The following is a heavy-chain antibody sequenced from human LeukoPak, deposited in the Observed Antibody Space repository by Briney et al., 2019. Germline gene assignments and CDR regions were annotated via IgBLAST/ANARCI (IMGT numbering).Heavy chain of an antibody. V-gene: IGHV1-46*01. CDR2: INPSGGST. CDR1: GYTFTGYY. J-gene: IGHJ6*03. CDR3: ARDKGIRAPSFRMYYYYMDV. Sequence: ASVKVSCKASGYTFTGYYMHWVRQAPGQGLEWMGIINPSGGSTSYAQKFQGRVTMTRDMSTSTVYMELSSLRSEDTAVYYCARDKGIRAPSFRMYYYYMDVWGKGTTVTVSS. D-gene: IGHD2/OR15-2a*01.